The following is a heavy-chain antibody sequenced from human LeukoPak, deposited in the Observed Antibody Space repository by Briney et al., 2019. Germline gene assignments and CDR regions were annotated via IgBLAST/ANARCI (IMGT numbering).Heavy chain of an antibody. D-gene: IGHD3-10*01. Sequence: ASVKVSCKASGYTFTGYGISWVRQAPGQGLEWMGWISAYNGNTNYAQKLQGRVTMTTDTSTSTAYMELRSLRSDDTAVYYCARTGGWFGELFYAFDIWGQGTMVTVSS. V-gene: IGHV1-18*01. CDR3: ARTGGWFGELFYAFDI. J-gene: IGHJ3*02. CDR1: GYTFTGYG. CDR2: ISAYNGNT.